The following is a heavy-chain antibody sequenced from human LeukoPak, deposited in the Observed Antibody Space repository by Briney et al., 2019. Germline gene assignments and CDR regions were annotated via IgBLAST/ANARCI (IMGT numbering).Heavy chain of an antibody. V-gene: IGHV3-30-3*02. CDR3: AKQLGYCSDGSCYFPY. CDR2: ISYDGSNK. J-gene: IGHJ4*02. D-gene: IGHD2-15*01. Sequence: GGSLRLSCAASGFTFSSYAMHWVRQAPGKGLEWVAVISYDGSNKYYADSVQGRFTISRDNSKSTLCLQMNSLRAEDTAVYYCAKQLGYCSDGSCYFPYWGQGTLVTVSS. CDR1: GFTFSSYA.